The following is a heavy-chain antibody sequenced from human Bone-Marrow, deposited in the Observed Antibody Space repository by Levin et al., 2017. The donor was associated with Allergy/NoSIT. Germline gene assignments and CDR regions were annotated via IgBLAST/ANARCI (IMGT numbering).Heavy chain of an antibody. CDR2: IKEDGSEK. Sequence: GGSLRLSCAASGFTFSNSWMSWVRQALGKGLEWVANIKEDGSEKYYVDSVKGRFTISRDNAKNSLFVQMNSLRVEDTAVYYCARDQFRRATIGARWFDPWGQGTLVTVSS. CDR3: ARDQFRRATIGARWFDP. J-gene: IGHJ5*02. V-gene: IGHV3-7*01. CDR1: GFTFSNSW. D-gene: IGHD5-24*01.